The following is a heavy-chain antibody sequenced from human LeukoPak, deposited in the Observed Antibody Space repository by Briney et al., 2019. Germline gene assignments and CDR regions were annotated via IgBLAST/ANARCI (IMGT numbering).Heavy chain of an antibody. V-gene: IGHV4-59*01. J-gene: IGHJ3*02. CDR3: ARDGGTVSDAFDI. CDR2: IYYSGST. CDR1: GGSISSYY. Sequence: PSETLSLTCIVSGGSISSYYWSWIRQPPGKGLEWIGYIYYSGSTNYNPSLKSRVTISVDTSKNQFSLKLSSVTAADTAVYYCARDGGTVSDAFDIWGQGTMVTVSS. D-gene: IGHD3-16*01.